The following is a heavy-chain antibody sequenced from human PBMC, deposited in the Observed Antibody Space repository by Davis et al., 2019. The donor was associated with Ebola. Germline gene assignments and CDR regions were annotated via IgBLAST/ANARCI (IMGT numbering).Heavy chain of an antibody. CDR2: IRSKANGGTT. CDR1: GFTFSSYA. J-gene: IGHJ6*02. Sequence: PAGSLRLSCAASGFTFSSYAMSWVRQPPGKGLEWVGFIRSKANGGTTEYAASVKGRFTISRDDSKSIAYLQMNSLKTEDTAVYYCTRDPSEVAATYYYYGMDVWGQGTTVTVSS. D-gene: IGHD2-15*01. V-gene: IGHV3-49*04. CDR3: TRDPSEVAATYYYYGMDV.